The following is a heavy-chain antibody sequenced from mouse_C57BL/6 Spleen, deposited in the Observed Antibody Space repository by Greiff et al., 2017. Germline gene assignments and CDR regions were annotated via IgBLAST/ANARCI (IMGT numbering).Heavy chain of an antibody. CDR3: ERQCDYDGAWFAY. D-gene: IGHD2-4*01. CDR1: GFTFSSYG. J-gene: IGHJ3*01. Sequence: EVNVVESGGDLVKPGGSLKLSCAASGFTFSSYGMSWVRQTPDKRLEWVATISSGGSYTYYPDSVKGRFTFSRDNAKNTLYLQMSSLTSEDTAMYYCERQCDYDGAWFAYWGQGTLVTVSA. V-gene: IGHV5-6*01. CDR2: ISSGGSYT.